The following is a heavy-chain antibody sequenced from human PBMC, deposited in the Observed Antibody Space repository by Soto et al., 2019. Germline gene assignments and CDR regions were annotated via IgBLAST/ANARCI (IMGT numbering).Heavy chain of an antibody. V-gene: IGHV3-33*06. J-gene: IGHJ3*02. CDR1: GFTFSNFA. D-gene: IGHD3-3*01. Sequence: PGGSLRLSCAASGFTFSNFAMHWVRQAPGKGLEWVAVIWYDGSNRYYVDSEKGRLTISGDSSNNTLYLQMNSLRVEDTATYYCAKDSRLPGFGLLIHAFDMWGHGTMVTVSS. CDR2: IWYDGSNR. CDR3: AKDSRLPGFGLLIHAFDM.